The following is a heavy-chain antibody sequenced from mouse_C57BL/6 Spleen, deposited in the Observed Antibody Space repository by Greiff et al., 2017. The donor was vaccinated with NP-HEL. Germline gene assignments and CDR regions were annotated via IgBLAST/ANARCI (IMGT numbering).Heavy chain of an antibody. CDR2: INPSTGGT. D-gene: IGHD1-1*01. V-gene: IGHV1-42*01. CDR3: ARRGYGSRNYYAMDY. CDR1: GYSFTGYY. Sequence: VQLKESGPELVKPGASVKISCKASGYSFTGYYMNWVKQSPEKSLEWIGEINPSTGGTTYNQKFKAKATLTVDKSSSTAYMQLKSLTSEDSAVYYCARRGYGSRNYYAMDYWGQGTSVTVSS. J-gene: IGHJ4*01.